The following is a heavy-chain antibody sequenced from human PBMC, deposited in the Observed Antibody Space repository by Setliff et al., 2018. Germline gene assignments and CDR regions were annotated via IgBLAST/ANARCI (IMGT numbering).Heavy chain of an antibody. CDR1: GGSLSSYNY. Sequence: SETLSLTCTVSGGSLSSYNYWSWIRQPAGKGLEWIGQIYTDGSTNYNPSLKSRVTISVDKSKNQFSLKLSSVTAADTAVYYCARDRTYYASGTYTRWFDYWGQGSLVTVSS. J-gene: IGHJ4*02. CDR3: ARDRTYYASGTYTRWFDY. CDR2: IYTDGST. D-gene: IGHD3-10*01. V-gene: IGHV4-61*09.